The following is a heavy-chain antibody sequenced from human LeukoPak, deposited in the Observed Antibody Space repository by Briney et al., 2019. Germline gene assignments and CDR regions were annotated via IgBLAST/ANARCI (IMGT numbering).Heavy chain of an antibody. CDR1: GYRFTNYW. CDR3: ARGGTTYYYGSGSYYSLDY. CDR2: IYPGDSDT. D-gene: IGHD3-10*01. J-gene: IGHJ4*02. Sequence: GESLKISCKGSGYRFTNYWIGWVRQMPGKGLEWMGIIYPGDSDTRYSPSFQGQVTISADKSISTAYLQWSRLKASDTAMYYCARGGTTYYYGSGSYYSLDYWGQGTLVTVSS. V-gene: IGHV5-51*01.